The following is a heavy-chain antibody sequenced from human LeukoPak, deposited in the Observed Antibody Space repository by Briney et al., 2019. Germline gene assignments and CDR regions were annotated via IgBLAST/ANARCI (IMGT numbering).Heavy chain of an antibody. V-gene: IGHV3-30*02. CDR3: AKDFGGYPYYYYYYYYMDV. CDR2: IRYDGSNK. Sequence: GGSLRLSCAASGFTFSSYGMHWVRQAPGKGLEWVAFIRYDGSNKYYADSVKGRFTISRDNSKNTLYLQMNSLRAEDTAVHYCAKDFGGYPYYYYYYYYMDVWGKGTTVTVSS. D-gene: IGHD3-16*01. CDR1: GFTFSSYG. J-gene: IGHJ6*03.